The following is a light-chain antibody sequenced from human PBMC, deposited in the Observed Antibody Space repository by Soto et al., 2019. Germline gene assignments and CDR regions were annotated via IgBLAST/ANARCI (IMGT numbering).Light chain of an antibody. CDR2: DAS. J-gene: IGKJ5*01. CDR3: QQYGSSPYT. V-gene: IGKV3-20*01. CDR1: ESISNY. Sequence: IGLTQSPGTLSLSQGERATLSCRASESISNYLSWYQQTPGQAPRLLIRDASNRATGVPARFSGSGSGTDFTLTISSLEPEDFAVYYCQQYGSSPYTFGQGTRLEIK.